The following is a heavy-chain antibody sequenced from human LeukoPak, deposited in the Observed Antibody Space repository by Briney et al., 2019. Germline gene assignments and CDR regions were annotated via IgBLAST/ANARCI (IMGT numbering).Heavy chain of an antibody. V-gene: IGHV3-21*04. CDR2: ITRSNYI. J-gene: IGHJ4*02. CDR1: GFTFSSYS. Sequence: GGSLRLSCAASGFTFSSYSMNWVRQAPGKGLEWVSSITRSNYIYYADSVKGRFTISRDNSKNSLYLQMNSLRAEDTALYYCAKDAGSGWYGFLDYWGQGTLVTVSS. CDR3: AKDAGSGWYGFLDY. D-gene: IGHD6-19*01.